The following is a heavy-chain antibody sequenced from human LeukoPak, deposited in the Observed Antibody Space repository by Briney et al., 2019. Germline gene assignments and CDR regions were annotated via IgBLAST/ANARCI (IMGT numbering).Heavy chain of an antibody. D-gene: IGHD6-6*01. V-gene: IGHV3-23*01. CDR1: GFIFNSYG. CDR2: ISRSGFST. J-gene: IGHJ4*02. Sequence: GGSLRLSCAASGFIFNSYGISWVRQAPGKGLEWVSAISRSGFSTDYADSVKGRFTTSRDKSKNTLYLQMNSLRAEDTAVYYCAKDKYSSSSGGFDYWGQGNLVTVSS. CDR3: AKDKYSSSSGGFDY.